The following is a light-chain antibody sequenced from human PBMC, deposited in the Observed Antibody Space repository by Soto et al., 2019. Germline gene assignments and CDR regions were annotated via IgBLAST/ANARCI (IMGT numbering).Light chain of an antibody. CDR1: QSVSSSY. V-gene: IGKV3-20*01. Sequence: EIVLTQSPGTLSLSPGERAALSCRASQSVSSSYLAWYQQKPGQAPRLLLYGASSRPTGIPDRFSGSGSGTDFTLTISRLEPEDFAVYFCQQYGSSPTFGQGTRLDIK. J-gene: IGKJ5*01. CDR3: QQYGSSPT. CDR2: GAS.